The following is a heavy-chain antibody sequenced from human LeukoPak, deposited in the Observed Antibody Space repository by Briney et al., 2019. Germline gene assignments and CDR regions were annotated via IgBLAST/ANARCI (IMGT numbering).Heavy chain of an antibody. Sequence: KSSETLSLTCTVSGGSISSSSYYWGWIRQPPGKGLEWIGEINHSGSTNYNPSLKSRVTISVDTSKNHVSLNLTSVTAADTAVYYCAGEEASQQFDAFDIWGQGTMVAVSS. CDR3: AGEEASQQFDAFDI. J-gene: IGHJ3*02. D-gene: IGHD6-13*01. CDR2: INHSGST. CDR1: GGSISSSSYY. V-gene: IGHV4-39*07.